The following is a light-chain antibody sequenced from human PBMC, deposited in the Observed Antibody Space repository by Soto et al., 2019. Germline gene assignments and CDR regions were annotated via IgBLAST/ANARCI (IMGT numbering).Light chain of an antibody. V-gene: IGKV3-15*01. J-gene: IGKJ1*01. Sequence: EIVMTQSQATLSVSPGERATLSCRASQIVSSNLAWYQQKPGQAPRLLIYGASTRTTGIPARFSDSGSGTDFTLTISSLQSEDFAVYYCQQNNNWPRTFGQGTKVEIK. CDR1: QIVSSN. CDR2: GAS. CDR3: QQNNNWPRT.